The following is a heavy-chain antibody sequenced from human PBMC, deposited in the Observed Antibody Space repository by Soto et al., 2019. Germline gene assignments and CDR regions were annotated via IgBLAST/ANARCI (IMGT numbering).Heavy chain of an antibody. J-gene: IGHJ6*02. CDR2: ISAYNGNT. V-gene: IGHV1-18*01. CDR3: ARDRGAYGMDV. Sequence: QVQLVPSGAEVKQPGASVKVSCKASGYTFTSYGISWVRQAPGQGLEWMGWISAYNGNTNYAQKLQGRVTMTTDTATSTGYRELRSLRSDDTAVYYCARDRGAYGMDVWGQGTTVTVSS. CDR1: GYTFTSYG.